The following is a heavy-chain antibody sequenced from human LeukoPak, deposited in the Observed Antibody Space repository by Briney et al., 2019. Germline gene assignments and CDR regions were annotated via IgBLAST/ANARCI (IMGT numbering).Heavy chain of an antibody. J-gene: IGHJ4*02. CDR3: ARDYYGSGSSYY. CDR2: ISSGSSTI. CDR1: GFTFSSYG. V-gene: IGHV3-48*04. D-gene: IGHD3-10*01. Sequence: PGGSLRLSCAASGFTFSSYGMNWVRQAPGKGLEWVSYISSGSSTIYYADSVKGRLTISRDNARNSLFLQMNSLRAEDTAVYYCARDYYGSGSSYYWGQGTLVTVSS.